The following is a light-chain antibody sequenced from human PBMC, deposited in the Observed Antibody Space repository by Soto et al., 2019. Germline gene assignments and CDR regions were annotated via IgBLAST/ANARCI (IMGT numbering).Light chain of an antibody. CDR3: NSYASSSTP. J-gene: IGLJ2*01. CDR2: DVS. Sequence: QSVLTQPASVSGSPGQSITISCTGTSSDVGGYNYVSWYQQHPGKAPKLMVYDVSNRPSGVSNRFSGSKSGNTASLTISGLQAEDEAYYYCNSYASSSTPFGGGTKVTVL. V-gene: IGLV2-14*01. CDR1: SSDVGGYNY.